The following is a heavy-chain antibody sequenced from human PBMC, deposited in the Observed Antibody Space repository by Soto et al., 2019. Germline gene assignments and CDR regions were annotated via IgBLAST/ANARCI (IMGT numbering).Heavy chain of an antibody. Sequence: EVQLVESGGGLVQPGGSLRLSCAASGFTFSNYDMHWVRQVTGKGLEWVSGITTAGDTHYPCSVKGRFTISREKAKNSLYLQMNSLSAGDTAVYYCARELHGGSYGMDVW. J-gene: IGHJ6*01. CDR1: GFTFSNYD. V-gene: IGHV3-13*01. CDR2: ITTAGDT. CDR3: ARELHGGSYGMDV.